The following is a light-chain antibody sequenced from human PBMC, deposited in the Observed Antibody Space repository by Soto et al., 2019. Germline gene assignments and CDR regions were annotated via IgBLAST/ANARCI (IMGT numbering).Light chain of an antibody. J-gene: IGKJ2*01. CDR1: QSVSTSF. Sequence: ESVLTQSPATLSLSPGERATLSCRASQSVSTSFFAWYQQKPGQAPRLLIYGVSSRATGIPDRFSGSGSGTDFTLTISRLEPEDCVVYYCQQYSSLPHTFGQGTKL. CDR2: GVS. V-gene: IGKV3-20*01. CDR3: QQYSSLPHT.